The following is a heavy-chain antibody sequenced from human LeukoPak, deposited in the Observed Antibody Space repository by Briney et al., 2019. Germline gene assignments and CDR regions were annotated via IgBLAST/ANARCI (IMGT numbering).Heavy chain of an antibody. CDR1: GLTFNIAW. D-gene: IGHD3-16*01. V-gene: IGHV3-15*01. CDR2: IKSKTDGETT. Sequence: GGSLRLSCAVSGLTFNIAWMSWVRQAPGKGLEWIGRIKSKTDGETTDYAAPVRGRFSISRDDSKDTLYLQMNSLKTEDTAVYYCITDPSYETNNWGQGTLVTVSS. J-gene: IGHJ4*02. CDR3: ITDPSYETNN.